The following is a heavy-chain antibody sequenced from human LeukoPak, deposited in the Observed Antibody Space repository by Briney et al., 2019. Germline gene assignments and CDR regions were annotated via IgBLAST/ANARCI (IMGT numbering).Heavy chain of an antibody. J-gene: IGHJ5*02. Sequence: GASVKVSCKASGYTFTSYYMHWVRQAPGQGLEWMGIINPSGGSTSYAQKFQGRVSMTRDTSISTVYMELSSLTSDDTAVYYCAREGASNSWYHWLDPWGQGTLVTVSS. CDR2: INPSGGST. CDR3: AREGASNSWYHWLDP. D-gene: IGHD6-13*01. V-gene: IGHV1-46*01. CDR1: GYTFTSYY.